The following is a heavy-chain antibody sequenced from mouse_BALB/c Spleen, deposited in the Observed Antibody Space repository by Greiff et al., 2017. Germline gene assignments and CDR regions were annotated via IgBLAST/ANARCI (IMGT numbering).Heavy chain of an antibody. V-gene: IGHV1S126*01. Sequence: QVQLQQSGPQLVRPGASVKISCKASGYSFTSYWMHWVKQRPGQGLEWIGMIDPSDSETRLNQKFKDKATLTVDKSSSTTYMQLSSPTSEDSAVYYCARGGLSTMITTEFAYWGQGTLVTVSA. CDR2: IDPSDSET. J-gene: IGHJ3*01. CDR3: ARGGLSTMITTEFAY. D-gene: IGHD2-4*01. CDR1: GYSFTSYW.